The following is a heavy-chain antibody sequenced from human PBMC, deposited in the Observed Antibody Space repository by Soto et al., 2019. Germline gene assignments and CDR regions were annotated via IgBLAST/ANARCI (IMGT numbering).Heavy chain of an antibody. J-gene: IGHJ5*02. Sequence: VQLQESGPGLVKPSETLSLTCTVSGGSITRGGYYWSWIRQHPGKGLEWIGYIYNSGTTYYNPSLQRRVPISVDTSQNQFSLKLTSVTAADAAVYYCARDPAPWGQGTLVTVSS. CDR3: ARDPAP. CDR2: IYNSGTT. CDR1: GGSITRGGYY. V-gene: IGHV4-31*03.